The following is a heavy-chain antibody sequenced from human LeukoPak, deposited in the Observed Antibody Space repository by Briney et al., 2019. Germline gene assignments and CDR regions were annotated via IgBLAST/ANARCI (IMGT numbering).Heavy chain of an antibody. CDR2: IYYSGNT. D-gene: IGHD3-22*01. J-gene: IGHJ3*02. CDR3: AGEDYFDSSGYASWRFDI. V-gene: IGHV4-59*01. Sequence: SETMSLTRTVSGGSISDYYWTWIRQPPGKGLEWIGHIYYSGNTIYNPSLKSRVTISVDTSKNQFSLKLTSVTTADTAVYYCAGEDYFDSSGYASWRFDIWGQGTMVTVSS. CDR1: GGSISDYY.